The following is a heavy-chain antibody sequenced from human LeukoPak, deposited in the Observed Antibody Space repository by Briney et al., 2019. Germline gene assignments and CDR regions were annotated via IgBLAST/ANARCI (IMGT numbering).Heavy chain of an antibody. V-gene: IGHV4-39*07. CDR3: ARGYSYYYYYMDV. J-gene: IGHJ6*03. Sequence: PSETLSLTCTVSGGSISSSSHYWGWIRQPPGKGPEWIGSIYYSGSTYYDPSLKSRVTISVDTSKNQFSLKLSSVTAADTAVYYCARGYSYYYYYMDVWGKGTTVTVSS. D-gene: IGHD4-11*01. CDR2: IYYSGST. CDR1: GGSISSSSHY.